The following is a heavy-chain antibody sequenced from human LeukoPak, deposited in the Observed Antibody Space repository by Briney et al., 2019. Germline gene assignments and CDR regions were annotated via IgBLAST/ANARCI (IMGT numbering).Heavy chain of an antibody. CDR2: ISNRGYST. V-gene: IGHV3-11*01. Sequence: GGSLRLSCAPSGFTFSDHYMSWIRQTPGEGLEWVSYISNRGYSTYYADSVKGRFTISRDNAKNSLYLEMQSLRAEDTAVYYCARNKRRFDQWGQGTVVTVSS. J-gene: IGHJ4*02. D-gene: IGHD1/OR15-1a*01. CDR1: GFTFSDHY. CDR3: ARNKRRFDQ.